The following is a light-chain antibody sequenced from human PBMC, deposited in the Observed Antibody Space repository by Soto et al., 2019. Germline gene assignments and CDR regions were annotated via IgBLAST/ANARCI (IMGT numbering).Light chain of an antibody. CDR2: SNN. Sequence: QSVLTQPPSASGTPGQRVTISCSGSSSNIGSNTVNWYQQLPGTAPKLLIYSNNQRPSGVPDRFSGSKSGTSASLAISGLQSEDEADYYRAAWDDSLNGPNYVFGTGTKATVL. CDR1: SSNIGSNT. J-gene: IGLJ1*01. V-gene: IGLV1-44*01. CDR3: AAWDDSLNGPNYV.